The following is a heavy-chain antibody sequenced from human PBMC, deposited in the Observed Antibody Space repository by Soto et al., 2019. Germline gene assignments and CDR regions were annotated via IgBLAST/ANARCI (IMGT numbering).Heavy chain of an antibody. CDR1: GFIFKNYW. V-gene: IGHV3-74*03. CDR2: IDSHGSST. D-gene: IGHD2-15*01. Sequence: EVSLVESGGGLVQPGGSLRLSCAASGFIFKNYWIHWVRQSPEKGLLWVSRIDSHGSSTTYADSVRGRFTISRDNANNTVYLQMTGLRADDTAIYFCARGEEVARWSIVSWGRGTVVTVSS. J-gene: IGHJ4*02. CDR3: ARGEEVARWSIVS.